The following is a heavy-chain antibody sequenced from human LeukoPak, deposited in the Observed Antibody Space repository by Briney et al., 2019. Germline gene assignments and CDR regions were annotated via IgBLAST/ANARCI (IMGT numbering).Heavy chain of an antibody. D-gene: IGHD4-17*01. CDR1: GGSISSGSYY. V-gene: IGHV4-61*02. CDR2: IYTSGST. J-gene: IGHJ4*02. Sequence: SQTLSLTCTVSGGSISSGSYYWSWIRQPAGKGLEWIGRIYTSGSTNYNPSLKSRATISVDTSKNQFSLRLSSVTAADTAVYYCADYGEYAKGYWGQGTLVIVSS. CDR3: ADYGEYAKGY.